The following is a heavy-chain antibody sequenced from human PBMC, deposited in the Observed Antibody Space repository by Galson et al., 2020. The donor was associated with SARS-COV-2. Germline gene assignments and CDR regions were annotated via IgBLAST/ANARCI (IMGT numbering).Heavy chain of an antibody. V-gene: IGHV3-30*18. Sequence: GGSLRLSCAASGFTFTNYGMHWVRQAPGKGLERVAVISYEGSKKYYEDSLKGRFTISRDSSKNTLYLQMSSLSAEDTAVYFCVKAADFFWFGESRSMDVWGQGTTVTVSS. CDR1: GFTFTNYG. CDR3: VKAADFFWFGESRSMDV. D-gene: IGHD3-10*01. CDR2: ISYEGSKK. J-gene: IGHJ6*02.